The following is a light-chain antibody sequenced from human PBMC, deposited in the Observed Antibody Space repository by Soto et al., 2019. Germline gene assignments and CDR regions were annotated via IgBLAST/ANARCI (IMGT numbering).Light chain of an antibody. CDR2: DVS. CDR1: STDVGGYNY. CDR3: CSYAGRDTLYV. J-gene: IGLJ1*01. V-gene: IGLV2-11*01. Sequence: QSALTQPRSVSGSPGQSVTISCTGTSTDVGGYNYVSWYQQHPVKVPKLMLYDVSKRPSGVPDRFSGSKSGNTASLTISGLQAEDEADYYCCSYAGRDTLYVFGSGTQLTVL.